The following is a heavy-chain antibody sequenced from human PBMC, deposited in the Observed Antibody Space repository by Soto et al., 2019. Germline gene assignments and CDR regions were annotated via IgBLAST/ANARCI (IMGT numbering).Heavy chain of an antibody. Sequence: XATLSLSCAVYGGSFSAYYWSWIRQPPGKGLEWIGEIDHSGYTNYNPSLKSRVTISVDTSKNQFSLRLTSVTAADTAVYYCARVRDWFDPWGQGTLVTVSS. CDR1: GGSFSAYY. CDR2: IDHSGYT. CDR3: ARVRDWFDP. J-gene: IGHJ5*02. D-gene: IGHD3-3*01. V-gene: IGHV4-34*01.